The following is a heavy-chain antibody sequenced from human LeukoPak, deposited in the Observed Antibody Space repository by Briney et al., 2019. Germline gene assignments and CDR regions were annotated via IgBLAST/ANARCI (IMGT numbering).Heavy chain of an antibody. CDR1: GGSINGYY. J-gene: IGHJ4*02. CDR3: ARAVPLSGSYGYYFDY. V-gene: IGHV4-34*01. CDR2: VNHGGST. Sequence: PSETLSLTCTVSGGSINGYYWSWIRQPPGKGLEWIGEVNHGGSTNYNPSLKSRVTISVDTSKNQFSLKLNSVTAADTAVYYCARAVPLSGSYGYYFDYWGQGTLVTVSS. D-gene: IGHD1-26*01.